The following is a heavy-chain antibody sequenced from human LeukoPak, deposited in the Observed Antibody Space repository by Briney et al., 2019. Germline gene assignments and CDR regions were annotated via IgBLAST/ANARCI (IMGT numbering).Heavy chain of an antibody. CDR2: IYESEST. CDR1: GGSISNYF. V-gene: IGHV4-59*08. Sequence: SETLSLTCTVSGGSISNYFWSWIRQPPGRGLEWIGYIYESESTNYNPSLKSRVTISVDTSKNQFSLKLSSVTAADTAVYYCARTRNYYYYMDVWGKGTTVTVSS. CDR3: ARTRNYYYYMDV. J-gene: IGHJ6*03.